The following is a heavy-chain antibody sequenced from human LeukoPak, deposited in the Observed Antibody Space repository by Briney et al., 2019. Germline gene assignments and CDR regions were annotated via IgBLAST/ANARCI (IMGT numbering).Heavy chain of an antibody. V-gene: IGHV3-23*01. J-gene: IGHJ4*02. D-gene: IGHD2-21*01. Sequence: GGSLRHSCAASRFTFSSYTMSWVRQAPGKGLEWVSAISGSGDTTYYADSVKGRFTISRDNSKNTLYLQMNSLRAEDTAVYYCAKEPLYYYWGQGTLVTVSS. CDR3: AKEPLYYY. CDR1: RFTFSSYT. CDR2: ISGSGDTT.